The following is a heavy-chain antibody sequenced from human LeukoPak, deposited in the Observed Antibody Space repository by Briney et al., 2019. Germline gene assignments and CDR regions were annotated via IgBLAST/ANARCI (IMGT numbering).Heavy chain of an antibody. D-gene: IGHD4-23*01. J-gene: IGHJ3*02. CDR2: IYYSGST. CDR3: ARDDYGGNSDDAFDT. CDR1: GGSISGYY. Sequence: SETLSLTCTVSGGSISGYYWSWIRQPPGKGLEWIGYIYYSGSTNYNPSLKSRVTISVDTSKNQFSLKLSSVTAADTAVYYCARDDYGGNSDDAFDTWGQGTMVTVSS. V-gene: IGHV4-59*01.